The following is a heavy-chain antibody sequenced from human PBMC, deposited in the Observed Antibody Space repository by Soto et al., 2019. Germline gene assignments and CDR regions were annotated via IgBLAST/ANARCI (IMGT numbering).Heavy chain of an antibody. Sequence: PSETLSLTCAVSGGSLSSSNWWSWVRQPPGQTLEWLGELFYSGSTKYNPSLSSRVTISADQSNNVFSLRLTSVTAADTAIYYCARGRLFLTTLGLVITYFDNWGQGALVTVSS. CDR2: LFYSGST. D-gene: IGHD3-3*01. J-gene: IGHJ4*02. V-gene: IGHV4-4*02. CDR3: ARGRLFLTTLGLVITYFDN. CDR1: GGSLSSSNW.